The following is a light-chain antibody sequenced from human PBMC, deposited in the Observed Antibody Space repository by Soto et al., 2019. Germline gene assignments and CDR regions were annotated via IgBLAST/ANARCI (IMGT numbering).Light chain of an antibody. J-gene: IGKJ1*01. V-gene: IGKV3-15*01. CDR1: QSVSSN. CDR3: QQYNNWPPWT. CDR2: DAS. Sequence: DIVLTQSPATLSVSPGERATLSCRASQSVSSNFAWYQQKPGQAPRLLIYDASTRATGIPARFTGSGSGTEFTLTVSSLQSEDFAVYYCQQYNNWPPWTFGQGTK.